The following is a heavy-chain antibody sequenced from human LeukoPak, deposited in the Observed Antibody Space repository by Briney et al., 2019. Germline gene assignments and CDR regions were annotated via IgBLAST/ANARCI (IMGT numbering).Heavy chain of an antibody. CDR2: INPNSGYT. CDR1: GYTFTSYG. Sequence: ASVKVSCKASGYTFTSYGINWVRQATGQGLEWMGWINPNSGYTGYAQKFQGRVTMTANPSISTVYLELSSLRSEDTAVYYCAKAPNYYGSGSPYQMDVWGKGTMVTVSS. J-gene: IGHJ6*04. CDR3: AKAPNYYGSGSPYQMDV. D-gene: IGHD3-10*01. V-gene: IGHV1-8*02.